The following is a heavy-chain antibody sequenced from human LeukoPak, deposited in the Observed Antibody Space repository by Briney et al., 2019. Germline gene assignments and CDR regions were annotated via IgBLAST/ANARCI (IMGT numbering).Heavy chain of an antibody. CDR1: GGSISSSSYY. Sequence: KPSETLSLTCTVSGGSISSSSYYWGWIRQPPGKGLEWNGSIYYSGSTYYNPSLKSRVTISVDTSKNQFSLKLSSVTAADTAVYYCARQVGSSTPFDYWGQGTLVTVSS. D-gene: IGHD6-6*01. V-gene: IGHV4-39*01. CDR3: ARQVGSSTPFDY. J-gene: IGHJ4*02. CDR2: IYYSGST.